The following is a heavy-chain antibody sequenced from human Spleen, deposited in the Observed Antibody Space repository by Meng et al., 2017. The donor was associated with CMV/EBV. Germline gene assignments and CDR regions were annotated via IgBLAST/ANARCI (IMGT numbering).Heavy chain of an antibody. CDR3: AREFKNRRGIFGVASGGYYGMDV. CDR1: GGTFNNYA. J-gene: IGHJ6*02. CDR2: IIPILHIA. Sequence: SVKLSCKTPGGTFNNYAIGWVRQVPGQGLEWMGGIIPILHIANYAQKFQGRVTITADKSTSTAYMELSSLRSDDTAVYYCAREFKNRRGIFGVASGGYYGMDVWGQGTTVTVSS. D-gene: IGHD3-3*01. V-gene: IGHV1-69*10.